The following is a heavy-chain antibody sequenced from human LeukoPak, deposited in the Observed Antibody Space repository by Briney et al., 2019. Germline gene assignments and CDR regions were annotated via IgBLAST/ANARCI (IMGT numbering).Heavy chain of an antibody. D-gene: IGHD2-2*01. CDR3: AREIVSSNSFDN. J-gene: IGHJ4*02. V-gene: IGHV3-11*04. CDR1: GFTFSDYY. Sequence: GGSLRLSCAASGFTFSDYYMSWIRQAPGKGLEWVSYISSSGSTIYYADSVKGRFTISRDNAKNSLYLQMNSLRAVDTAVYYCAREIVSSNSFDNWGQGTLVTVSS. CDR2: ISSSGSTI.